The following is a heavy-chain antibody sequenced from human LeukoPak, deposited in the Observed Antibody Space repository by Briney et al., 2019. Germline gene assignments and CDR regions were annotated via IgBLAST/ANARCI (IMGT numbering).Heavy chain of an antibody. Sequence: SQTLSLTCTVSGDSINNGDYYWSWIRQPPGKGLEWIGSIYYSGSTYYNPSLKSRVIISVDTSKNQFSLKLSSVTAADTAVYSCARTRSNIFDYWGQGTLVTVSS. CDR2: IYYSGST. V-gene: IGHV4-30-4*01. CDR3: ARTRSNIFDY. CDR1: GDSINNGDYY. J-gene: IGHJ4*02. D-gene: IGHD2/OR15-2a*01.